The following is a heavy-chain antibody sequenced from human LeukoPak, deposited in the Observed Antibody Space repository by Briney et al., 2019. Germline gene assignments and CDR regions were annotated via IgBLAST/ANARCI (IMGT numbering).Heavy chain of an antibody. CDR2: ISSSSSYI. V-gene: IGHV3-21*01. CDR1: GFTFSSYS. D-gene: IGHD4-23*01. CDR3: ARDPPDYGGGDDY. J-gene: IGHJ4*02. Sequence: GGSLRLSCAASGFTFSSYSMNWVRQAPGKGLEWVSSISSSSSYIYYADSVKGRFTISRDNAKNSLYLQMNSLRAEDTAVYYCARDPPDYGGGDDYWGQGTLVTVSS.